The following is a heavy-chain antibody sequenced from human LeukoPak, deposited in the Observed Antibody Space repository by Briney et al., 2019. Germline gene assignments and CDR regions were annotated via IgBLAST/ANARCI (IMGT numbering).Heavy chain of an antibody. CDR2: IIPIFGTA. CDR1: GRTFSSYA. CDR3: ARGDYYGSGSYSYAFDI. Sequence: ASVKVSCKASGRTFSSYAISWARQAPGQGLEWMGGIIPIFGTANYAQKFQGRVTITADKSTSTAYMELSSLRSEDTAVYYCARGDYYGSGSYSYAFDIWGQGTMVTVSS. D-gene: IGHD3-10*01. J-gene: IGHJ3*02. V-gene: IGHV1-69*06.